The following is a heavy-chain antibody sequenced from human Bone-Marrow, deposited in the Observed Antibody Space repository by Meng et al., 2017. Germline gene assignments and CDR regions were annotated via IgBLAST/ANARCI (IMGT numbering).Heavy chain of an antibody. J-gene: IGHJ6*02. CDR3: VCSGSCGYYYYYYVMDV. CDR2: INPNSGGT. D-gene: IGHD2-15*01. Sequence: ASVKVSCKASGYTFTGYYMHWVRQAPGQGLEWMGWINPNSGGTNYAQKFQGRVTMTRDTSISTAYMELSRLRSDDTAVYYCVCSGSCGYYYYYYVMDVWGQGTTVTVSS. CDR1: GYTFTGYY. V-gene: IGHV1-2*02.